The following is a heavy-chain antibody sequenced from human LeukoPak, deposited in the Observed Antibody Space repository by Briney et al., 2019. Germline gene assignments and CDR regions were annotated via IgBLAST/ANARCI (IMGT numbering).Heavy chain of an antibody. CDR3: ARADYGDYFSISYNAEYFQH. CDR2: ISAYNGNT. V-gene: IGHV1-18*01. D-gene: IGHD4-17*01. CDR1: GYTFTSYG. Sequence: ASVKVSCKASGYTFTSYGISWVRQAPGQGLEWMGWISAYNGNTNYAQKLQGRGTITTDPATRTAYMQLRSLRSADTAVYYCARADYGDYFSISYNAEYFQHWGQGTLVTVSS. J-gene: IGHJ1*01.